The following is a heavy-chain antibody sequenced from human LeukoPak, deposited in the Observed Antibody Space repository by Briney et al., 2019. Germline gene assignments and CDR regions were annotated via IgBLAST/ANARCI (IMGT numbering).Heavy chain of an antibody. CDR2: IYYSGST. J-gene: IGHJ4*02. D-gene: IGHD1-26*01. Sequence: SETLSLTCTVSGGSISSSSYYWGWIRQPPGKGLEWIGSIYYSGSTYYNPSLKSRVTISVDTSKNQFSLKLSSVTAADTAVYYCARSPGIVGATQVDYWGRGTLVTVSS. V-gene: IGHV4-39*01. CDR1: GGSISSSSYY. CDR3: ARSPGIVGATQVDY.